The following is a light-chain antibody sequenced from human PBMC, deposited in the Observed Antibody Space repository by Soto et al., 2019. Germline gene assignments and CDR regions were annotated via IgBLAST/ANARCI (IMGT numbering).Light chain of an antibody. CDR3: QQRSNWPIT. Sequence: EIVLTQSPATLSLSPGERATLSCRASQSVSSYLAWYQNKPGQAPRLLLYDASNRATGSPARFSGSGSGTDFTLTISSLEPEDFAVYYCQQRSNWPITFGQGTRLEIK. J-gene: IGKJ5*01. CDR1: QSVSSY. CDR2: DAS. V-gene: IGKV3-11*01.